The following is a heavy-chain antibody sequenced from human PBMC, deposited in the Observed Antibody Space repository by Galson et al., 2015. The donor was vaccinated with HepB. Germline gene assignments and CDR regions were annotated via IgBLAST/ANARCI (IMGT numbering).Heavy chain of an antibody. D-gene: IGHD4-17*01. CDR3: AREGAYGDSRGVDY. CDR1: GGSISSCGYY. V-gene: IGHV4-31*03. J-gene: IGHJ4*02. CDR2: IYYSGST. Sequence: LSLTCTVSGGSISSCGYYWSWIRQHPGKGLEWIGYIYYSGSTYYNPSLKCRVTISVDTSKNQFSLKLSSVTAADTAVYYCAREGAYGDSRGVDYWGQGTLVTVSS.